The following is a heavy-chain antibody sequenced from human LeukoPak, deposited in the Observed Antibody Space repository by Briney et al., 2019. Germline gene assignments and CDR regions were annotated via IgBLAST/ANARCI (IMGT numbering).Heavy chain of an antibody. Sequence: GGSLRLSCAASGFTFSSYIMNWVRPAPGKGLEWVSSISSSSSYIYYADSVKGRFTISRDNAKNSLYLQMNSLRAEDTAVYYCAREPGGSPGYWGQGTLVTVSS. J-gene: IGHJ4*02. CDR1: GFTFSSYI. V-gene: IGHV3-21*01. CDR3: AREPGGSPGY. CDR2: ISSSSSYI. D-gene: IGHD3-16*01.